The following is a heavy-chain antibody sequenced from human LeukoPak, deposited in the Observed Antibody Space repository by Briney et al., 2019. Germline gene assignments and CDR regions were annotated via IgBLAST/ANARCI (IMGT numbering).Heavy chain of an antibody. D-gene: IGHD3-22*01. CDR2: ISSSSSYI. V-gene: IGHV3-21*01. CDR3: ARDRPSDSSGYYSLDY. Sequence: GGSLRLSCAASGFTFSSYSMNWVRQAPGKGLEWVSSISSSSSYIYYADSVKGRFTISRDNAKNSLYLQMNSLRAEDTAVYYCARDRPSDSSGYYSLDYWGQGTLVTVSS. CDR1: GFTFSSYS. J-gene: IGHJ4*02.